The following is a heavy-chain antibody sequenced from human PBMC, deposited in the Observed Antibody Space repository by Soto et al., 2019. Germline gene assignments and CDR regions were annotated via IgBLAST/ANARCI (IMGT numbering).Heavy chain of an antibody. Sequence: QVQLVESGGGLVKPGGSLRLSCVASGFTFSDHYMTWIRQAPGKGLEWLSYISTSRSYTNYADSVKGRFTISRDNAMNSLYMQMNSLRAEDTAVYYCARLRRTGYFDFWGQGTLLTVSS. CDR1: GFTFSDHY. CDR3: ARLRRTGYFDF. CDR2: ISTSRSYT. V-gene: IGHV3-11*05. J-gene: IGHJ4*02.